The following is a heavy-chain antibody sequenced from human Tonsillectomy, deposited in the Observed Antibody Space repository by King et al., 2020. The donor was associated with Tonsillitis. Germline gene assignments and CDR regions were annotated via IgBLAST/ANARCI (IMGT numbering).Heavy chain of an antibody. D-gene: IGHD6-19*01. CDR1: GDSVSNNSAA. CDR3: GGGEWSSGRGWFDP. CDR2: TYYRSKWYN. V-gene: IGHV6-1*01. Sequence: VQLQQSGPGLVKPSQTLSLTCAISGDSVSNNSAAWNWIRQSPSRGLEWLGRTYYRSKWYNDYSVSVKGRNTINPDTSKNHFSLQLNSVTPEDTAIYYCGGGEWSSGRGWFDPWGPGTLVTVSS. J-gene: IGHJ5*02.